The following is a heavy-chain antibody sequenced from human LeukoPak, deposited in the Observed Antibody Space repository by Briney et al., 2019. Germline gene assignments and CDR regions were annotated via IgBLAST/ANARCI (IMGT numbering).Heavy chain of an antibody. CDR3: ASRGPLVPPLI. CDR2: ISSSGSTI. V-gene: IGHV3-11*04. D-gene: IGHD2-2*01. CDR1: GFTFSDYY. J-gene: IGHJ3*02. Sequence: PGGSLRLSCAASGFTFSDYYRSWIRQAPGKGLEWVSYISSSGSTIYYAGSVKGRFTISRDNAKNSLYLQMNSLRAEDTAVYYCASRGPLVPPLIWGQGTMVTVSS.